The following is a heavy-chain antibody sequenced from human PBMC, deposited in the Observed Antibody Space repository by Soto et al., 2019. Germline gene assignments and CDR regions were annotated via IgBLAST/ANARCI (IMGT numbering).Heavy chain of an antibody. CDR1: GFTFSSYG. CDR2: IWYDGSNK. D-gene: IGHD3-22*01. V-gene: IGHV3-33*01. J-gene: IGHJ3*02. CDR3: ARGDYYDSSGPFSDAFDI. Sequence: GGSLRLSCAASGFTFSSYGMHSVRQAPGKGLEWVAVIWYDGSNKYYADSVKGRFTISRDNSKNSLYLQMNSLRAEDTAVYYCARGDYYDSSGPFSDAFDIWGQGTMVTV.